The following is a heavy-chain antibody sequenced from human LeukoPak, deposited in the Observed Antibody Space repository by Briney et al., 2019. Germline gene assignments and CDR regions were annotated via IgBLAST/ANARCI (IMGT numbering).Heavy chain of an antibody. CDR2: ISWNSGSI. J-gene: IGHJ1*01. D-gene: IGHD2-2*01. V-gene: IGHV3-9*01. Sequence: GRSLRLSCAASGFTFDDYAMHWVRQAPGKGLEWVSGISWNSGSIGYADSVKGRFTISRDNAKNSLYLQMNSLRAEDTALYYCAKGYCSSTSCSTFQHWGQGTLVTVSS. CDR1: GFTFDDYA. CDR3: AKGYCSSTSCSTFQH.